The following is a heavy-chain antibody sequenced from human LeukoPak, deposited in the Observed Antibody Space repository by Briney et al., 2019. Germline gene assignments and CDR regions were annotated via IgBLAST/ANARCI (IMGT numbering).Heavy chain of an antibody. CDR2: ISAYNGNT. V-gene: IGHV1-18*01. Sequence: RASVKVSCKASGYTFTSYGISWVRQAPGQGLEWMGWISAYNGNTNYAQKLQGRVTMTTDTSTSTAYMELRSLRSDDTAVYYCARDAVLWFGEKPRGHGMDVWGQGTTVTVSS. CDR1: GYTFTSYG. J-gene: IGHJ6*02. D-gene: IGHD3-10*01. CDR3: ARDAVLWFGEKPRGHGMDV.